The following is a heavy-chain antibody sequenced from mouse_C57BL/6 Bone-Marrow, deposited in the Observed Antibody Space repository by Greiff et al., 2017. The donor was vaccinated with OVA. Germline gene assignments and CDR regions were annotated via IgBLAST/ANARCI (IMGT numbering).Heavy chain of an antibody. J-gene: IGHJ3*01. CDR2: IYPGNSDT. Sequence: EVQLQQSGTVLARPGASVKMSCKTSGYTFTSYWMHWVKQRPGQGLEWIGAIYPGNSDTSYNQKFKGKAKLTAVTSASTAYMELSSLTNEDSAVYYCTRPETAQATAWFAYWGQGTLVTVSA. CDR1: GYTFTSYW. D-gene: IGHD3-2*02. V-gene: IGHV1-5*01. CDR3: TRPETAQATAWFAY.